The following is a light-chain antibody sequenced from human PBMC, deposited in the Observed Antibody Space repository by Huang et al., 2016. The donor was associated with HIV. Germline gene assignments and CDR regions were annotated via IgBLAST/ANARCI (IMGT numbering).Light chain of an antibody. CDR3: QQYYSTPYT. CDR2: WAT. J-gene: IGKJ2*01. CDR1: QSLLYRSNNKNY. V-gene: IGKV4-1*01. Sequence: DIVMTQSPDSLPVSLGERATINCKSSQSLLYRSNNKNYLAWYQQSPGQPPKLLCYWATTRESGVPDRFSGSGSGTDFTLTISSLQAEDVAVYYCQQYYSTPYTFGQGTKLEIK.